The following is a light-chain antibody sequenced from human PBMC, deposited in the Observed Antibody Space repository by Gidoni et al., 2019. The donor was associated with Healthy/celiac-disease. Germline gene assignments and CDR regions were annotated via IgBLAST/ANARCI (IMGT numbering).Light chain of an antibody. V-gene: IGKV1-8*01. CDR1: QGISSY. Sequence: RLTPSPSSFSASTGDRVTITCRASQGISSYLAWYQQKPGKAPKLLIYAASTLQSGVPSRFXGSGXXTDXTXTISCXQSEXFAXXXCQXXYSXXXTFXXXTKVEIK. CDR2: AAS. CDR3: QXXYSXXXT. J-gene: IGKJ4*01.